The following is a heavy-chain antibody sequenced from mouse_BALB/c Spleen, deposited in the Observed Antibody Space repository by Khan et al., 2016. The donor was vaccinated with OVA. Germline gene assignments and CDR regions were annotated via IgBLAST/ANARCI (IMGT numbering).Heavy chain of an antibody. V-gene: IGHV5-9-1*01. CDR1: GFTFSTFV. Sequence: EVELVESGGGLVMPGGSLKLSCSASGFTFSTFVMSWVRQTPEKRLEWVATISSAGTYTYYSDSVKGRFTISRDNAKNTLYLQMNSLRSEDTAMYYCTNGNYGWFAYWGQGTLVTVSA. J-gene: IGHJ3*01. D-gene: IGHD2-1*01. CDR3: TNGNYGWFAY. CDR2: ISSAGTYT.